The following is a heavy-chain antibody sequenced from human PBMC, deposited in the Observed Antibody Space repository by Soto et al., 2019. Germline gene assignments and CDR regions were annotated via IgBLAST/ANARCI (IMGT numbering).Heavy chain of an antibody. J-gene: IGHJ4*02. D-gene: IGHD3-9*01. Sequence: GGSLRLSCAASGFTFSSYAMSWVRPAPGKGLERVSAISGSGGSTYYADSVKGRVTISRDNSKNTLYLQMNSLRAEETAVYYCAKRGAHYDILTGCYGVYYFDYWGQGTLVTVSS. CDR3: AKRGAHYDILTGCYGVYYFDY. CDR1: GFTFSSYA. CDR2: ISGSGGST. V-gene: IGHV3-23*01.